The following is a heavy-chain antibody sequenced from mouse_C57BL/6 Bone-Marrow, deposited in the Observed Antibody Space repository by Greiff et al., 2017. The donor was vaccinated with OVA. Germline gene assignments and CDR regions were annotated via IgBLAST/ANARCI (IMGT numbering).Heavy chain of an antibody. J-gene: IGHJ2*01. CDR2: IYPRSGNT. CDR3: AHYYGSRFDY. CDR1: GYTFTSYG. V-gene: IGHV1-81*01. D-gene: IGHD1-1*01. Sequence: VQLQQSGAELARPGASVKLSCKASGYTFTSYGISWVKQRTGQGLEWIGEIYPRSGNTYYNEKFKGKATLTADKSSSTAYMELRSLTSEDSAVYFCAHYYGSRFDYWGQGTTLTVSS.